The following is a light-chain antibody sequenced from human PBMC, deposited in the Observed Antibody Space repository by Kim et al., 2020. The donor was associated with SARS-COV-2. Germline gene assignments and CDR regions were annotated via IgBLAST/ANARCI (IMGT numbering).Light chain of an antibody. CDR2: GES. CDR3: LQHNTYPIT. CDR1: QDIRNY. V-gene: IGKV1-17*01. J-gene: IGKJ5*01. Sequence: ASGRDSVPSTCRASQDIRNYLGGYQQNPGRAPKRLIYGESSLQSGVPSRFSGSVSGTEFTLTICSLQPEDFATYFCLQHNTYPITFGQGTRLEIK.